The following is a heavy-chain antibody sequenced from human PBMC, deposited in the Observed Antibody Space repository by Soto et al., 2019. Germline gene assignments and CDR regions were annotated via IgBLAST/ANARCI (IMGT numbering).Heavy chain of an antibody. CDR1: GDSVSSNSAA. J-gene: IGHJ6*02. V-gene: IGHV6-1*01. Sequence: TLSLTCAISGDSVSSNSAAWNWIRQSPSRGLEWLGRTYYRSKWYNDYAVSVKSRITINPDTSKNQFSLQLNSVTPEDTAVYYCARAYTIFGVDFYYYYGMDVWGQGTTVTVSS. D-gene: IGHD3-3*01. CDR2: TYYRSKWYN. CDR3: ARAYTIFGVDFYYYYGMDV.